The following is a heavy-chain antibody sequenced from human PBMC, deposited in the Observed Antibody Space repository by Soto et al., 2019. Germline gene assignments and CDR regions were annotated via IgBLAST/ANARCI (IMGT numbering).Heavy chain of an antibody. J-gene: IGHJ3*02. Sequence: LRLSCSASGFTFSSYAMHWVRQAPGKGLEYVSAISSNGGSTYYADSVKGRFTISRDNSKNTLYLQMSSLRAEDTAVYYCVKDTTTMIVVVITTGAFDIWGQGTMVTVSS. CDR2: ISSNGGST. D-gene: IGHD3-22*01. CDR1: GFTFSSYA. V-gene: IGHV3-64D*08. CDR3: VKDTTTMIVVVITTGAFDI.